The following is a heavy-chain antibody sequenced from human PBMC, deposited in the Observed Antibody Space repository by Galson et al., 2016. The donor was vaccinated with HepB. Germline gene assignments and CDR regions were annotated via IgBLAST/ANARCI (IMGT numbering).Heavy chain of an antibody. D-gene: IGHD3-10*01. CDR1: DGSISSYY. CDR3: ARGSGGRENDYEYGIDV. Sequence: SETLSLTCTVSDGSISSYYWTWIRQPPGKGLEWIGNISYSGRPNYNTSLQSRVTISVDTSQNQLSLKLTSVTAADTAIYYCARGSGGRENDYEYGIDVWGQGTTVIVS. CDR2: ISYSGRP. V-gene: IGHV4-59*01. J-gene: IGHJ6*02.